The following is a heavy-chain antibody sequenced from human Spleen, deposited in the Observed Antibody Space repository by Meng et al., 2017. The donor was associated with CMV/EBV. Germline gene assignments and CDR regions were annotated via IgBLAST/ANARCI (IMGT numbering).Heavy chain of an antibody. D-gene: IGHD1-1*01. CDR2: IKSNSGGT. J-gene: IGHJ5*02. CDR3: AREGQLLEPTGPSFDT. Sequence: ASVKVSCKASGYSFSDYYIQWVRQAPGEGLQWMGWIKSNSGGTNYAQKFQGRVTLTRDTSISTVYMELTRLRSDDTAVYFCAREGQLLEPTGPSFDTWGQGTLVTVSS. V-gene: IGHV1-2*02. CDR1: GYSFSDYY.